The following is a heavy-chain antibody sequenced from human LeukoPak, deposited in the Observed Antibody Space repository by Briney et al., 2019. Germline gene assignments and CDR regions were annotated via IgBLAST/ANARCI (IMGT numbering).Heavy chain of an antibody. CDR3: AELGITMIGGV. D-gene: IGHD3-10*02. CDR2: IRYDGNDK. Sequence: PGGSLRLSCAASGFTFSSYGMHWVRQAPDKGLEWVAFIRYDGNDKYYADSVKGRFTISRDKSKNTLYLQMNSLRAEDTAVYYCAELGITMIGGVWGKGTTVTVSS. CDR1: GFTFSSYG. J-gene: IGHJ6*04. V-gene: IGHV3-30*02.